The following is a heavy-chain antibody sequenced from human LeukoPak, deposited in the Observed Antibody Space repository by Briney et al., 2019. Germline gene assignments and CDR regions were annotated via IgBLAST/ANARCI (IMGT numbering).Heavy chain of an antibody. D-gene: IGHD5-18*01. V-gene: IGHV1-18*01. Sequence: ASVKVSCKASGYTFTSYGISWVRQAPGQGLEWMGWISAYNGNTNYAQKLQGRVTMTTDTSTSTAYMELRSLRSDDTAVSYCARQSSPHVDTAMVWVTYWGQGTLVTVSS. CDR3: ARQSSPHVDTAMVWVTY. J-gene: IGHJ4*02. CDR2: ISAYNGNT. CDR1: GYTFTSYG.